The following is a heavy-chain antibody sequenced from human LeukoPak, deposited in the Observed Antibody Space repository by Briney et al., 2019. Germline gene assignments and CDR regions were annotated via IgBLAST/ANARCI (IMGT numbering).Heavy chain of an antibody. J-gene: IGHJ4*02. CDR2: IYYSGST. CDR1: GRSISSGGYY. CDR3: ARGGYCSGGSCYQIADY. V-gene: IGHV4-31*03. Sequence: SETLSLTCTVSGRSISSGGYYWSWIRQHPGKGLEWIGYIYYSGSTYYNPSLKSRVTISVDTSKNQFSLKLSSVTAADTAVYYCARGGYCSGGSCYQIADYWGQGTLVTVSS. D-gene: IGHD2-15*01.